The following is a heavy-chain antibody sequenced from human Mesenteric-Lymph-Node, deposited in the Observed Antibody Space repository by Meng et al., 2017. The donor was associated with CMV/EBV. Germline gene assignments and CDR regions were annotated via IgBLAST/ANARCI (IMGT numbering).Heavy chain of an antibody. CDR1: GFTFNNYP. CDR2: ITGGGGNT. Sequence: GGSLRLSCAASGFTFNNYPMSWVRRAPGKGLEWVSGITGGGGNTYYVDSVKGRFTISRDNSKNTLDLEMNSLRAEDTAVYYCAKDLEVTIFGVVITTLDYWGQGTLVTVSS. CDR3: AKDLEVTIFGVVITTLDY. D-gene: IGHD3-3*01. V-gene: IGHV3-23*01. J-gene: IGHJ4*02.